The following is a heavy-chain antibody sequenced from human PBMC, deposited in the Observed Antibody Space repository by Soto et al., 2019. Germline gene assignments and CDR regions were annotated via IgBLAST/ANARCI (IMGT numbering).Heavy chain of an antibody. D-gene: IGHD6-19*01. CDR1: GYTFTSYG. CDR3: ARDLSGWYYFDY. V-gene: IGHV1-18*04. J-gene: IGHJ4*02. Sequence: ASVKVSCKASGYTFTSYGISWVRQAPGQGLEWMGWISAYNGNTNYAQKLQGRVTLTTDTSTSTAYMELRSLRSDDTAVYYCARDLSGWYYFDYWGQGTQVTVSS. CDR2: ISAYNGNT.